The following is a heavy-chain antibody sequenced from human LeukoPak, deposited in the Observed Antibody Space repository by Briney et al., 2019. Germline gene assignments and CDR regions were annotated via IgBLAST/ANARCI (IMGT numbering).Heavy chain of an antibody. CDR3: ARDVWDIVVVPAAIGGNYYYYGMDV. J-gene: IGHJ6*02. D-gene: IGHD2-2*02. V-gene: IGHV3-30-3*01. CDR1: GFTFSSYA. Sequence: GGSLRLSCAASGFTFSSYAMHCVRQAPGKGLEWVAVISYDGSNKYYADSVKGRFTISRDNSKNTLYLQMNSLRAEDTAVYYCARDVWDIVVVPAAIGGNYYYYGMDVWGQGTTVTVSS. CDR2: ISYDGSNK.